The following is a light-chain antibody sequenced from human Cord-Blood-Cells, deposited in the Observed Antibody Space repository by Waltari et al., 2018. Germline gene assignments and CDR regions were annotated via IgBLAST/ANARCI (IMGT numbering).Light chain of an antibody. V-gene: IGKV1-39*01. CDR2: AAS. Sequence: DIQMTQSPSSLSESVGDRVTITCRASQSISSYLNWYQQKPGKAPKLLIYAASSLQSGVPSRFSGSGSGTDVTLTISSLQPEDFATYYCQQSYSTPRTFGQGTKVEIK. CDR1: QSISSY. J-gene: IGKJ1*01. CDR3: QQSYSTPRT.